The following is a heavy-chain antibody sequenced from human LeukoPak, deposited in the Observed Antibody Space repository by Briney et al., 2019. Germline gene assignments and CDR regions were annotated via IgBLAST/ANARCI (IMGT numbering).Heavy chain of an antibody. D-gene: IGHD1-26*01. CDR3: AKDRALLPAWYFDY. J-gene: IGHJ4*02. CDR1: VFTFSSYA. CDR2: ISGSGGST. Sequence: GGSLRLSCAASVFTFSSYAMRWVRQAPGKALEWVSAISGSGGSTYYADSVKGRFTISRDNSKNTLYLQMNSLRAEDTAVYYCAKDRALLPAWYFDYWGQGTLVTVSS. V-gene: IGHV3-23*01.